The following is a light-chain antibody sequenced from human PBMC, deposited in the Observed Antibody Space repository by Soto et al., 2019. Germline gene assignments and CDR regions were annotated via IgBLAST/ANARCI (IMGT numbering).Light chain of an antibody. V-gene: IGKV3-11*01. Sequence: EIVLTQSPATLSLSPGERATLSCRASQSVSSYLAWYQQKPGQAPRLLIYDASNRATGIPARFSGSGSGTDFTLTMISLEPEDFVVYYCQQRSNWPSTFGGGTKVEIK. J-gene: IGKJ4*01. CDR3: QQRSNWPST. CDR2: DAS. CDR1: QSVSSY.